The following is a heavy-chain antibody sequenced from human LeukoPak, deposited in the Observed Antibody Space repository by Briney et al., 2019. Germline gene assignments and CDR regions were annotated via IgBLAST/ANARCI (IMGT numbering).Heavy chain of an antibody. J-gene: IGHJ4*02. CDR2: ISAYNGNT. Sequence: PLASVKVSCKASGYTFTSYGISWVRQAPGQGLEWMGWISAYNGNTNYAQKLQGRVTMTTDTSTSTAYMELRSLRSDDTAVYYCARTLERNYYDSSGDDYWGQGTLVTVSS. CDR1: GYTFTSYG. D-gene: IGHD3-22*01. V-gene: IGHV1-18*01. CDR3: ARTLERNYYDSSGDDY.